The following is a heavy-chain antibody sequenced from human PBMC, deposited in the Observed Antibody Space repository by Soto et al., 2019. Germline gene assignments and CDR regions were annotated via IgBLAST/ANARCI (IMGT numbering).Heavy chain of an antibody. CDR1: GFSLSNPRMG. Sequence: QVTLKESGPVLVKPTETLTLTCTVSGFSLSNPRMGVSWIRQPPGQPLEWLAHFFSDAERSYSASMQSRLTMSTDTSGSQVVLTMTNMDPVDTATYFCARMDGAYNYYAMDVWGQGTTVTVSS. CDR3: ARMDGAYNYYAMDV. D-gene: IGHD4-17*01. CDR2: FFSDAER. J-gene: IGHJ6*02. V-gene: IGHV2-26*01.